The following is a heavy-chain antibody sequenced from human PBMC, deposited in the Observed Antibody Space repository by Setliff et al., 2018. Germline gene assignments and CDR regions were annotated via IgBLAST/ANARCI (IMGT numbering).Heavy chain of an antibody. Sequence: SETLSLTCAVYGGSFSGYYWSWIRQPPGKGLEWIGEINHSGSTNYNPSLKSRVTISVGTSKNQFSLKLSSVTAADTAVYYCARGRSNFWGYYFDYWGQGTLVTVSS. CDR1: GGSFSGYY. J-gene: IGHJ4*02. CDR3: ARGRSNFWGYYFDY. D-gene: IGHD3-3*01. CDR2: INHSGST. V-gene: IGHV4-34*01.